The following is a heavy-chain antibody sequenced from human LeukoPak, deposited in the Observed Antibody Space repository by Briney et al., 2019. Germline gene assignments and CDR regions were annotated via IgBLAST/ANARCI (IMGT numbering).Heavy chain of an antibody. CDR2: ISGSGGST. D-gene: IGHD6-19*01. CDR1: GFTFSSYG. J-gene: IGHJ4*02. Sequence: PGGSLRLSCAASGFTFSSYGMSWVRQAPGKGLEWVSAISGSGGSTYYADSVKGRFTISRDNSKNTLYLQMNSLRAEDTAVYYCAKHLGIAVAGFDYWGQGTLVTVSS. CDR3: AKHLGIAVAGFDY. V-gene: IGHV3-23*01.